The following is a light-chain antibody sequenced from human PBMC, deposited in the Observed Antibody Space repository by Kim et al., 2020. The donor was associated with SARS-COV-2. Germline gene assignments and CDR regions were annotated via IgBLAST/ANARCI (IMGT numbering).Light chain of an antibody. CDR2: LNSDGSH. J-gene: IGLJ3*02. V-gene: IGLV4-69*01. CDR1: SGHSSYA. CDR3: QTWGTGILV. Sequence: QLVLTQSPSASASLGASVKLTCTLSSGHSSYAIAWHQQQPEKGPRYLMKLNSDGSHSKGDGIPDRFSGSSSGAECYLTISSLQSEDEADYYCQTWGTGILVFGGGTQLTVL.